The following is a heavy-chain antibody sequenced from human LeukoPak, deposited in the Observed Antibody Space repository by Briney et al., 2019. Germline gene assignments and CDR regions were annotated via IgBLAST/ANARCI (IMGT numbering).Heavy chain of an antibody. J-gene: IGHJ4*02. CDR1: GFTFSSYE. Sequence: GGSLRLSCAASGFTFSSYEMNWVRQAPGKGLQWVSDISSSGTTIYYADSVKGRFTISRDNAKNSLYLQMNSMRAEDTAVYYCEKKYCSTTSCLFDNWGQGTLVTVSS. V-gene: IGHV3-48*03. D-gene: IGHD2-2*01. CDR3: EKKYCSTTSCLFDN. CDR2: ISSSGTTI.